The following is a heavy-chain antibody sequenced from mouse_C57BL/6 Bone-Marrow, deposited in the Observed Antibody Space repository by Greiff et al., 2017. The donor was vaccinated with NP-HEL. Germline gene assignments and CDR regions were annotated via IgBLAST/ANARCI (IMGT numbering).Heavy chain of an antibody. CDR2: FYPGNSDT. J-gene: IGHJ1*03. D-gene: IGHD1-1*01. Sequence: VQLQQSGTVLARPGASVKMSCKTSGYTFTSYWMHWVKQRPGQGLEWIGAFYPGNSDTSYNQKFKGKAKLTAVTSATTAYMELSSLTSENSAVYYCTRGYYYGSSYWYFDVWGTGTTVTVSS. CDR1: GYTFTSYW. V-gene: IGHV1-5*01. CDR3: TRGYYYGSSYWYFDV.